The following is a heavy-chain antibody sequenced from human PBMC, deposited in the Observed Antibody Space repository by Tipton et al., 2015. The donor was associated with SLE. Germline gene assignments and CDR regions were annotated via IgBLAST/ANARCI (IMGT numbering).Heavy chain of an antibody. J-gene: IGHJ5*02. CDR1: GFTVSSNY. CDR3: ARRGAFGFDP. D-gene: IGHD3-10*01. CDR2: INHSGST. V-gene: IGHV4-34*01. Sequence: LRLSCAASGFTVSSNYMSWVRQSPGKGLEWIGEINHSGSTNYNPSLKSRVTISGDTSKNQFSLKLTSVTAADTAVYYCARRGAFGFDPWGQGTLVTVSS.